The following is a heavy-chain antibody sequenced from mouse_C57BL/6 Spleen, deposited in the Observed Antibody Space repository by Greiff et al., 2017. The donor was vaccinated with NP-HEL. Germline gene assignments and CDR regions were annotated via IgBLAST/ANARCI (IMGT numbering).Heavy chain of an antibody. J-gene: IGHJ4*01. Sequence: VQLKQSGPELVKPGASVKISCKASGYTFTDYYMNWVKQSHGKSLEWIGDINPNNGGTSYNQKFKGKATLTVDKSSSTAYMELRSLTSEDSAVYYCAKAQAKAMDYWGQGTSVTVSS. CDR3: AKAQAKAMDY. CDR1: GYTFTDYY. V-gene: IGHV1-26*01. D-gene: IGHD3-2*02. CDR2: INPNNGGT.